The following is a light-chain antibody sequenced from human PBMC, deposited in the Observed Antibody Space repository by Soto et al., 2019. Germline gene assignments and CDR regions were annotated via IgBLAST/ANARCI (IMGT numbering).Light chain of an antibody. Sequence: QSALTQPASVSGSPGQSITISCTGTSSNVGTYTFVSWYQQHPDKVPKLMIFDVSRRPSGVSDRFSGSKSGNTASLTISGLQPEDEADYYCSSYTSSSTHVFGSGTKLTVL. V-gene: IGLV2-14*03. J-gene: IGLJ1*01. CDR2: DVS. CDR3: SSYTSSSTHV. CDR1: SSNVGTYTF.